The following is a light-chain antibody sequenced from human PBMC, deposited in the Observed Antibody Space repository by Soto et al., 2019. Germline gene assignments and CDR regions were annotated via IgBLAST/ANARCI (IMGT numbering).Light chain of an antibody. CDR1: QSVSSY. V-gene: IGKV3-11*01. CDR2: DAS. J-gene: IGKJ3*01. Sequence: ESVLTQSPATLSLSPGERATLSCRASQSVSSYLAWYQQKPGQAPRLLIYDASTRATGIPARFSGSGSGTDFTLTTSSLEPEDFAVYYCQQRSDWPRTFGPGTKVDIK. CDR3: QQRSDWPRT.